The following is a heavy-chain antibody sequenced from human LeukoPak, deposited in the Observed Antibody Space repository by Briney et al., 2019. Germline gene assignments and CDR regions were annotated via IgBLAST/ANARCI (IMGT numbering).Heavy chain of an antibody. CDR1: GYTFTSYY. CDR3: ARDRMASSGYYYSIDY. V-gene: IGHV1-46*01. CDR2: IHPSGGST. Sequence: GASVKVSCKASGYTFTSYYMHWVRQAPGQGLEWMGIIHPSGGSTSYAQKFPGRVTMTRDTSTSTVYMELSSLRSEDTAVYYFARDRMASSGYYYSIDYWGQGTLVTVSS. J-gene: IGHJ4*02. D-gene: IGHD3-22*01.